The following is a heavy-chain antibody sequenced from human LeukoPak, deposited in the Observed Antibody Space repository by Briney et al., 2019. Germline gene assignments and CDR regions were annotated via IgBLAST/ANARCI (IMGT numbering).Heavy chain of an antibody. D-gene: IGHD1-7*01. Sequence: SETLSLTCTVSGGSISSGSYYWSWIRQPAGKGLEWIGRIYTSGSTNYNPSLKSRVTISVDTSKNQFSLKLSSVTAADTAVYYCARENWKYGTVDYWGQGTLVTVSS. V-gene: IGHV4-61*02. CDR2: IYTSGST. J-gene: IGHJ4*02. CDR3: ARENWKYGTVDY. CDR1: GGSISSGSYY.